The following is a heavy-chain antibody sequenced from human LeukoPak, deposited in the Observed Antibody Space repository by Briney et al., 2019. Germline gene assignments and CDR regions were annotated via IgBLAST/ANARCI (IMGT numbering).Heavy chain of an antibody. CDR2: IKEDGTET. CDR3: AKEGRSLQTY. Sequence: GGSLRLSCAASGFTFSSYWMSWVRQAPGKGLEWVANIKEDGTETYYVDSVKGRFTISRDNAKNSLYLQMNSLRVEDTAVYYCAKEGRSLQTYWGQGTLVTVSS. CDR1: GFTFSSYW. J-gene: IGHJ4*02. V-gene: IGHV3-7*03. D-gene: IGHD5-24*01.